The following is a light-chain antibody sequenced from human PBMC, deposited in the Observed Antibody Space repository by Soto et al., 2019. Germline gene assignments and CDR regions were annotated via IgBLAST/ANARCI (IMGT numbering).Light chain of an antibody. V-gene: IGLV2-8*01. CDR3: SSYAGSYTL. J-gene: IGLJ2*01. CDR2: EVS. Sequence: QSALTQPPSASGSPGQSVTISCTGTSSDVGGYNYVSWYQQHPGKAPKLMIYEVSKRPSGVPDRFSGSKSGNTASLTVSGLQAEDEADYYCSSYAGSYTLFGGGTQLTVL. CDR1: SSDVGGYNY.